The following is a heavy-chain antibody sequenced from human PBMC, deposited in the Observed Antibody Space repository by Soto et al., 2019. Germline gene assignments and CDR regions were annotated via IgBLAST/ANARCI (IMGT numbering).Heavy chain of an antibody. CDR1: GFTFSSYA. Sequence: TGGSLRLSYAASGFTFSSYAMSWVRQAPGKGLEWVSAISGSGGSTYYADSVKGRFTISRDNSKNTLYLQMNSLRAEDTAVYYCAKDPYSGGTTFYYYYYMDVWGKGTTVTVS. J-gene: IGHJ6*03. V-gene: IGHV3-23*01. CDR3: AKDPYSGGTTFYYYYYMDV. D-gene: IGHD1-7*01. CDR2: ISGSGGST.